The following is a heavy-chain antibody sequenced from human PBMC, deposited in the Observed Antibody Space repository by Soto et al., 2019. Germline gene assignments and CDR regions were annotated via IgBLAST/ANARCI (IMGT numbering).Heavy chain of an antibody. CDR2: IYWDGDK. CDR1: GFSLSTSGVG. D-gene: IGHD5-12*01. Sequence: QITLKESGPTLVKPTQTLTLTCTFSGFSLSTSGVGVGWIRQPPGKALEWLALIYWDGDKRYSPSLKSRLTIMEDTSQTQVVLIMTNMDPVDTAPYYCVQTHTWLRFGAGGQGTLVPVSS. CDR3: VQTHTWLRFGA. J-gene: IGHJ4*02. V-gene: IGHV2-5*02.